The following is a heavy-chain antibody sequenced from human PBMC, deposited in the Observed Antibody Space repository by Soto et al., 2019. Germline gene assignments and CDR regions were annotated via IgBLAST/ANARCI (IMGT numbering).Heavy chain of an antibody. J-gene: IGHJ3*02. V-gene: IGHV4-61*01. CDR1: GGSVSRGSYF. D-gene: IGHD1-26*01. CDR3: ARDGSYDAFDI. CDR2: IYYSGST. Sequence: SETLSHTCTVSGGSVSRGSYFWSWIRQPPGKGLEWIGYIYYSGSTNYNPSLKSRVTISVDTSKNQFSLKLSSVTAADTAVYYCARDGSYDAFDIWGQGTMVTVSS.